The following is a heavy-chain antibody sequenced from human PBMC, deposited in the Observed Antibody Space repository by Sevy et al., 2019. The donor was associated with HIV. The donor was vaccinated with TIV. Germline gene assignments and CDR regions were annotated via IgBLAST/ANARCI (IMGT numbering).Heavy chain of an antibody. CDR1: GYTFTGYY. V-gene: IGHV1-2*02. CDR3: ASIVDTAMGNALDI. CDR2: INPNSGGT. J-gene: IGHJ3*02. Sequence: ASVKVSCKASGYTFTGYYMHWVRQAPGQGLEWMGWINPNSGGTNYAQKFQGRVTMTRDTSISTAYMELCRLRSDDTAVYYCASIVDTAMGNALDIWGQGTMVTVSS. D-gene: IGHD5-18*01.